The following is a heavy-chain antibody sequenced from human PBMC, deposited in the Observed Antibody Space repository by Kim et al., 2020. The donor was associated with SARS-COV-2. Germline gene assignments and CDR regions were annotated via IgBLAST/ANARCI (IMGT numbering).Heavy chain of an antibody. CDR3: ARVRVKSITMVRGVPFDY. V-gene: IGHV1-18*04. CDR2: ISAYNGNT. J-gene: IGHJ4*02. D-gene: IGHD3-10*01. Sequence: ASVKVSCKASGYTFTSYGISCVRQAPGQGLEWMGWISAYNGNTNYAQKLQGRVTMTTDTSTSTAYMELRSLRSDDTAVYYCARVRVKSITMVRGVPFDYWGQGTLVTVSS. CDR1: GYTFTSYG.